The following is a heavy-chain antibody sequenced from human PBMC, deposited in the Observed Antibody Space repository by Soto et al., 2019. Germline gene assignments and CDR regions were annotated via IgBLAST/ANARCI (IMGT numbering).Heavy chain of an antibody. CDR2: ISYDGSNK. V-gene: IGHV3-30*18. CDR1: GFTFSSYG. J-gene: IGHJ5*02. CDR3: AKATRILWFFDP. D-gene: IGHD2-15*01. Sequence: PGGSLRLSCAASGFTFSSYGMHWVRQAPGKGLEWVAVISYDGSNKYYADSVKGRFTISRDNSKNTLYLQMNGLRAEDTAVYYCAKATRILWFFDPWGQGTLVTVSS.